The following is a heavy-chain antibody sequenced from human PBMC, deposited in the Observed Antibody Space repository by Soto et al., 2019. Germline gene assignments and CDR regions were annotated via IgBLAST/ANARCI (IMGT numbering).Heavy chain of an antibody. D-gene: IGHD3-10*01. CDR3: ARRGSYHYYHYGMDV. V-gene: IGHV5-10-1*01. CDR1: GYSFTSYW. J-gene: IGHJ6*02. CDR2: IDPSDSYT. Sequence: GESLKISCNGSGYSFTSYWISWVRQMPGKGLEWMGRIDPSDSYTNYSPSFQGHVTISADKSISTAYLQWSSLKASDTAMYYCARRGSYHYYHYGMDVWGQGTTVTVSS.